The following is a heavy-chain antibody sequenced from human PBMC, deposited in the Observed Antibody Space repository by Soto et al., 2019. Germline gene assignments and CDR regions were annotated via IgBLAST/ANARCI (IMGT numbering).Heavy chain of an antibody. CDR1: DDSINSDKYY. CDR2: IYYGGST. V-gene: IGHV4-39*01. Sequence: SETLSLTCSVSDDSINSDKYYWGWIRQPPGKGLEWIGSIYYGGSTYYTPSLRSRVTISVDTSKNQFSLSLSSVTAADTAVYYCASHEGYSSSSRVFDYCGQATLLTVSS. J-gene: IGHJ4*02. CDR3: ASHEGYSSSSRVFDY. D-gene: IGHD6-6*01.